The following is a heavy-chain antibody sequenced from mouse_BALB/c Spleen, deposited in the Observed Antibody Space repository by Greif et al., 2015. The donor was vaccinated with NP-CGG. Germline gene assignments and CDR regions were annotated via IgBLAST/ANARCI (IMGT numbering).Heavy chain of an antibody. V-gene: IGHV1-63*02. CDR2: IYPGGGYT. CDR3: ARSSSNYFDY. Sequence: VKLVESGAELVRPGTSVKISCKASGYTFTNYWLGWVKQRPGHGLEWIGDIYPGGGYTNYNEKFKGKATLTADTSSSTAYMQLSSLTSEDSAVYFCARSSSNYFDYWGQGTTLTVSS. CDR1: GYTFTNYW. J-gene: IGHJ2*01.